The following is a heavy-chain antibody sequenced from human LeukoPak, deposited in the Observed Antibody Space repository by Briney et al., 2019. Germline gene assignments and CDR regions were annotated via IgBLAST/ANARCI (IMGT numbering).Heavy chain of an antibody. J-gene: IGHJ4*02. CDR2: INPSGGST. CDR1: GYTFTSYY. Sequence: ASVKVSCKASGYTFTSYYMHWVRQAPGQGLEWMGIINPSGGSTSYAQKFQGRVTMTRDTSTSTVYMELSSLRSEDTAVYYCARESGNYYDSSGYGLDWGQGTLVTVSS. V-gene: IGHV1-46*01. CDR3: ARESGNYYDSSGYGLD. D-gene: IGHD3-22*01.